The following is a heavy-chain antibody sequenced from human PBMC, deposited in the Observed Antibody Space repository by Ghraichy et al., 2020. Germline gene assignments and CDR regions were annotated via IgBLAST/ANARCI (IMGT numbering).Heavy chain of an antibody. CDR2: ISSSSSTI. J-gene: IGHJ4*02. CDR3: AREGCSGGSCYEDY. D-gene: IGHD2-15*01. V-gene: IGHV3-48*01. CDR1: GFTFSSYS. Sequence: GGSLRLSCAASGFTFSSYSMNWVRQAPGKGLEWVSYISSSSSTIYYADSVKGRFTISRDNAKNSLYLQMNSLGAEDTAVYYCAREGCSGGSCYEDYWGQGTLVTVSS.